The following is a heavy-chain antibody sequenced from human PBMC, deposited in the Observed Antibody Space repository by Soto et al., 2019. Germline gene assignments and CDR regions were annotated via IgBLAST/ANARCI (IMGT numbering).Heavy chain of an antibody. CDR1: GYTFTSYA. J-gene: IGHJ5*02. CDR3: ARCTVAATCWFDP. CDR2: INAGNGNT. V-gene: IGHV1-3*01. D-gene: IGHD2-15*01. Sequence: ASVKVSCKASGYTFTSYAMHWVRQAPGQRLEWMGWINAGNGNTKYSQKFQGRVTITRDTSASTAYMELSSLRSEDTAVYYCARCTVAATCWFDPWGQGTLVTVSS.